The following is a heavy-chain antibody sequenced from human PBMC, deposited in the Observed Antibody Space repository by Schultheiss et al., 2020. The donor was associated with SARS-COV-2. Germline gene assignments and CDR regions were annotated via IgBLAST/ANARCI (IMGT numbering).Heavy chain of an antibody. Sequence: SQTLSLTCTVSGGSISSYYWSWIRQPPGKGLEWIGYIYYSGSTNYNPSLKSRVTISVDTSKNQFSLKLSSVTAADTAVYYCARVGYSGYDFDYWGQGTLVTVSS. D-gene: IGHD5-12*01. V-gene: IGHV4-59*01. J-gene: IGHJ4*02. CDR3: ARVGYSGYDFDY. CDR2: IYYSGST. CDR1: GGSISSYY.